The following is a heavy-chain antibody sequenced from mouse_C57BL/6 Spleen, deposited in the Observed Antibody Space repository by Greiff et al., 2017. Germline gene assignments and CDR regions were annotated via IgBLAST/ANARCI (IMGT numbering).Heavy chain of an antibody. V-gene: IGHV5-4*01. D-gene: IGHD1-1*02. J-gene: IGHJ2*01. CDR2: ISDGGSYT. Sequence: EVKVEESGGGLVKPGGSLKLSCAASGFTFSSYAMSWVRQTPEKRLEWVATISDGGSYTYYPDNVKGRFTISRDNAKNNLYLQMSHLKSEDTAMYYCARDQVLSDYFDYWGQGTTLTVSS. CDR1: GFTFSSYA. CDR3: ARDQVLSDYFDY.